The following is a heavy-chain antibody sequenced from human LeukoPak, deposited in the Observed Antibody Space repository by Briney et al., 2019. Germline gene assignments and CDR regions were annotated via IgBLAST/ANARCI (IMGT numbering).Heavy chain of an antibody. CDR3: ARSLIVASEDY. CDR1: GFRFDIFY. J-gene: IGHJ4*02. Sequence: GGSLRLSCAASGFRFDIFYMGWIRQVPGKGLDYIAFTSASGAVPYYAESVKGRFTISRDNAENSVSLQMNSLSADDTAVYYCARSLIVASEDYWGQGTLVTVSS. CDR2: TSASGAVP. D-gene: IGHD3-22*01. V-gene: IGHV3-11*04.